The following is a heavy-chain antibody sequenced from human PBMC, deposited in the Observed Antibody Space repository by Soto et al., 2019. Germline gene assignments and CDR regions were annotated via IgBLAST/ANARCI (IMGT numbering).Heavy chain of an antibody. Sequence: EVQLLESGGGLIQPGGSLTLSCAASGFTFSNYDMSWVRQAPGKGLEWVSGISGRGSTNYADSVKGRFTISRDNSKNTLYLQINSLRAEDTAVFYCANEKHYEYVCWTCRYTSDYWGQGTLVNVSS. CDR3: ANEKHYEYVCWTCRYTSDY. CDR2: ISGRGST. D-gene: IGHD3-16*02. CDR1: GFTFSNYD. J-gene: IGHJ4*02. V-gene: IGHV3-23*01.